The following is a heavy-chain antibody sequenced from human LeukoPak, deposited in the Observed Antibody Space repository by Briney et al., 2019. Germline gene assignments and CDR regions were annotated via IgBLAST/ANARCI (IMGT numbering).Heavy chain of an antibody. V-gene: IGHV3-9*01. Sequence: GRSLRLSCAASGFTFDDYAMHWVWQAPGKGLEWVSGISWNSGSIGYADSVKGRFTISRDNSKNTLYLQMNSLRAEDTAVYYCAKGGHADYGDYSHLWYFDLWGRGTLVTVSS. J-gene: IGHJ2*01. D-gene: IGHD4-17*01. CDR1: GFTFDDYA. CDR2: ISWNSGSI. CDR3: AKGGHADYGDYSHLWYFDL.